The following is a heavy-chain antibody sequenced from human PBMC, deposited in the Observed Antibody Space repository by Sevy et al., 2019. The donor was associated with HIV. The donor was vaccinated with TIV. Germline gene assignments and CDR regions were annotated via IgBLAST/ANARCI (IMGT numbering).Heavy chain of an antibody. J-gene: IGHJ6*02. V-gene: IGHV3-11*01. CDR3: ARGGSSWYGYYYYYGMDV. D-gene: IGHD6-13*01. Sequence: GGSLRLSCAASGFTISEYYMSWIRQAPGKGLEWVSYISSSGSTVYYADSVKGRFTISRDNAKNSLYLQMNSLRSEDTAVYYCARGGSSWYGYYYYYGMDVWGQGTTVTVSS. CDR2: ISSSGSTV. CDR1: GFTISEYY.